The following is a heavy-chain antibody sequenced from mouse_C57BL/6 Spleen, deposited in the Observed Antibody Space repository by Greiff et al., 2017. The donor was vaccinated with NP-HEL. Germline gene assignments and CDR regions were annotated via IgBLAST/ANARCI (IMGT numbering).Heavy chain of an antibody. V-gene: IGHV3-6*01. J-gene: IGHJ4*01. CDR2: ISYDGSN. Sequence: EVQLVESGPGLVKPSQSLSLTCSVTGYSITSGYYWNWIRQFPGNKLEWMGYISYDGSNNYNPSLKNRISITRDTSKNQFFLKLNSVTTEDTATYYCARDPLYYGYDGNAMDYWGQGTSVTVSS. CDR1: GYSITSGYY. D-gene: IGHD2-2*01. CDR3: ARDPLYYGYDGNAMDY.